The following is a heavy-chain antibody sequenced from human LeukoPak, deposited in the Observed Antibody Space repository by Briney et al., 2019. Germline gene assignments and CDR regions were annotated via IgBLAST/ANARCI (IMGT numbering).Heavy chain of an antibody. CDR1: GFTLTTFA. V-gene: IGHV3-30*09. Sequence: PGRSLRLSCAASGFTLTTFAIHWVRQAPGKGLEWVAVISYDGSNKYYADSVKGRFAISRDNSKNTLYLQMNSLRAEDTAVYYCARGVDFWSGYSDYWGQGTLVTVSS. D-gene: IGHD3-3*01. CDR3: ARGVDFWSGYSDY. J-gene: IGHJ4*02. CDR2: ISYDGSNK.